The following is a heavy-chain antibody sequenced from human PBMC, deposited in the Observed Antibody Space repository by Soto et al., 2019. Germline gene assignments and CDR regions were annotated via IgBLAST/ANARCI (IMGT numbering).Heavy chain of an antibody. CDR1: GFIFSDHG. D-gene: IGHD5-12*01. V-gene: IGHV3-30*18. Sequence: QVQLVVSGGGEVQPGTSLRLSCSASGFIFSDHGMHWVRQAPGKGLEWVAVVSSDGTKTFYADSVKGRLTIYRDNSKNMLYLHMNSLRPDDTAVYYCAKDLRQGASGATVYGMDVWGQGTTVTVSS. J-gene: IGHJ6*02. CDR3: AKDLRQGASGATVYGMDV. CDR2: VSSDGTKT.